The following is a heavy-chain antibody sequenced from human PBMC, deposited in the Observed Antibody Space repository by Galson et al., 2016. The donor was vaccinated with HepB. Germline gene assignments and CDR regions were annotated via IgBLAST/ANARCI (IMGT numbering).Heavy chain of an antibody. CDR2: IYHGGTT. Sequence: TLSLTCTVSGDSVSSSSYYWGWIRQSPGKGLEWIGNIYHGGTTKNNPSLKSRITISVDTSKNQFSLKLSSVTAADAAVYYCARVRDYDFWSGFGMDVWGQGTTVTVS. J-gene: IGHJ6*02. CDR3: ARVRDYDFWSGFGMDV. V-gene: IGHV4-39*01. D-gene: IGHD3-3*01. CDR1: GDSVSSSSYY.